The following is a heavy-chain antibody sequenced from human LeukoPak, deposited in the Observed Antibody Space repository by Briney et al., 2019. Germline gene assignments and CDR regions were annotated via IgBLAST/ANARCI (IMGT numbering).Heavy chain of an antibody. V-gene: IGHV4-34*12. CDR1: GGSFSGYY. Sequence: PSETLSLTCAVYGGSFSGYYWSWIRQPPGKGLEWIGEIIHSGSANYNPSLKSRVTISIDTSKNQFSLKLSSVTAADTAVYYCARVQTGTGSYWGQGTLVTVSS. J-gene: IGHJ4*02. CDR2: IIHSGSA. CDR3: ARVQTGTGSY. D-gene: IGHD1-7*01.